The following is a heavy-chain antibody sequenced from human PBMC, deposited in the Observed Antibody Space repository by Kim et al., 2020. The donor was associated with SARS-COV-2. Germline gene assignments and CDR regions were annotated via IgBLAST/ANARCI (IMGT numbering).Heavy chain of an antibody. D-gene: IGHD6-19*01. V-gene: IGHV1-46*01. CDR3: ARESAVAGNYYYYYGMDV. CDR2: INPSGGST. J-gene: IGHJ6*02. Sequence: ASVKVSCKASGYTFTSYYMHWVRQAPGQGLEWMGIINPSGGSTSYAQKFQGRVTMTRDTSTSTVYMELSSLRSEDTAVYYCARESAVAGNYYYYYGMDVWGQGTTVTVSS. CDR1: GYTFTSYY.